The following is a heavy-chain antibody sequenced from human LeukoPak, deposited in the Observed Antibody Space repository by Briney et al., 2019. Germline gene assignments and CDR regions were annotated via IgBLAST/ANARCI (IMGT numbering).Heavy chain of an antibody. D-gene: IGHD3-22*01. CDR2: ISAYNGNT. CDR1: GYTFTSYG. Sequence: VASVKVSCKASGYTFTSYGISWVRQAPGQGLEWMGWISAYNGNTNYAQKLQGRVTMTTDTSTSTAYMELRSLRYDDTAVYYCARNYDSSGWDPQNWFDPWGQGTLVTVSS. CDR3: ARNYDSSGWDPQNWFDP. V-gene: IGHV1-18*01. J-gene: IGHJ5*02.